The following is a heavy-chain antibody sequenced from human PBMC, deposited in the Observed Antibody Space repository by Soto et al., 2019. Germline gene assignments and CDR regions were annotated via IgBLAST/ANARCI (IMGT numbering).Heavy chain of an antibody. CDR2: IYYSGST. V-gene: IGHV4-30-4*01. CDR1: GGSISSGDYY. Sequence: PSETLSLTCTVSGGSISSGDYYWSWIRQPPGKGLEWIGYIYYSGSTYYNPSLKSRVTISVDTSKNQFSLKLSSVTAADTVVYYCARVGFGELLAHGMDVWGQGITVTVSS. J-gene: IGHJ6*02. CDR3: ARVGFGELLAHGMDV. D-gene: IGHD3-10*01.